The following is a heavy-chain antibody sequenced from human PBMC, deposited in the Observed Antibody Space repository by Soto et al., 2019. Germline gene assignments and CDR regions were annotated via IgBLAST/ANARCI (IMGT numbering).Heavy chain of an antibody. J-gene: IGHJ4*02. CDR3: ATISAGYSSSWYEYGY. CDR1: GYTLTELS. Sequence: ASVKVSCKVSGYTLTELSMHWVRQAPGKGLEWMGGFDPEDGETIYAQKFQGRVTMTEDTSTDTAYMELSSLRSEDTAVYYCATISAGYSSSWYEYGYWGQGTLVTVSS. V-gene: IGHV1-24*01. CDR2: FDPEDGET. D-gene: IGHD6-13*01.